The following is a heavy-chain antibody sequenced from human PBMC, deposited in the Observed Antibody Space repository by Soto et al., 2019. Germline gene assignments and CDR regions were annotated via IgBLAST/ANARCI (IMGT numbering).Heavy chain of an antibody. J-gene: IGHJ4*02. V-gene: IGHV3-43D*04. D-gene: IGHD5-18*01. CDR2: ISWDGDIT. CDR1: GFPFGDYD. Sequence: GGSLRLFCAASGFPFGDYDMHWVRHAPGKGLEWVSFISWDGDITYYADSVKGRFTISRDNSKNSLYLQMNSLRGEDTAFYYCATGGGYTYVLFDYWGQVTPVTVSS. CDR3: ATGGGYTYVLFDY.